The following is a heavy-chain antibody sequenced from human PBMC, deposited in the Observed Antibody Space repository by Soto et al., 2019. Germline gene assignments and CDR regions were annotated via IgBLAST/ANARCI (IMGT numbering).Heavy chain of an antibody. CDR2: IYYSGST. Sequence: SETLSLTCTVSGGSVSSGSYYWSWIRQPPGKGLEWIGYIYYSGSTNYNPSLKSRFTISRDNAKNSLYLQMNSLRAEDTAVYYCARATGADKEDYWGQGTLVTVSS. V-gene: IGHV4-61*01. D-gene: IGHD3-10*01. CDR1: GGSVSSGSYY. CDR3: ARATGADKEDY. J-gene: IGHJ4*02.